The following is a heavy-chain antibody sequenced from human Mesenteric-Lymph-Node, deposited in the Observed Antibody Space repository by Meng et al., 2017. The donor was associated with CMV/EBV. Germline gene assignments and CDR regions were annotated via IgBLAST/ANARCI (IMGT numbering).Heavy chain of an antibody. V-gene: IGHV3-74*01. D-gene: IGHD2-2*01. CDR1: GFTFNKYW. J-gene: IGHJ4*02. Sequence: GESLKISCAASGFTFNKYWMHWVRQVPGKGLVWVSRINEDGSTRDDADSVKGRFTISRDNAKNSLYLQMNSLRAEDTAVYYCARGGYCSSTSCYLYYFDYWGQGTLVTVSS. CDR3: ARGGYCSSTSCYLYYFDY. CDR2: INEDGSTR.